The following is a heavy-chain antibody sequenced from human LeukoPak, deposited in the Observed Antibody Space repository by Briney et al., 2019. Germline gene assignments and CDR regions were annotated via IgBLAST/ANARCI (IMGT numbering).Heavy chain of an antibody. J-gene: IGHJ3*02. V-gene: IGHV1-2*02. CDR3: AYNYRYDAFDI. D-gene: IGHD3-16*01. Sequence: ASVKVSCKASGYTFTSYGISWVRQAPGQGLEWMGWINPNSGGTNYAQKFQGRVTMTRDTSISTAYMELSRLRSDDTAVYYCAYNYRYDAFDIWGQGTMVTVSS. CDR1: GYTFTSYG. CDR2: INPNSGGT.